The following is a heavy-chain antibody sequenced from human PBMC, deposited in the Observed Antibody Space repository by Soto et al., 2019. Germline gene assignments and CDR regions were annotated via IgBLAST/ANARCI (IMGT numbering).Heavy chain of an antibody. CDR3: TISPTHPFDY. CDR1: GFTFGDYA. V-gene: IGHV3-49*03. J-gene: IGHJ4*02. CDR2: IRSKAYGGTT. D-gene: IGHD3-3*02. Sequence: GESLKISCTASGFTFGDYAMSWFRQAPGKGLEWVGFIRSKAYGGTTEYAASVKGRFTISRDDSKSIAYLQMNSLKTEDTAVYYCTISPTHPFDYWGQGTLVTVSS.